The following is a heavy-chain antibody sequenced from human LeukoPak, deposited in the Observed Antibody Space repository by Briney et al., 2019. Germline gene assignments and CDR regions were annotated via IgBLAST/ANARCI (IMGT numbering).Heavy chain of an antibody. J-gene: IGHJ4*02. CDR1: GGSISISGHY. Sequence: SDTLSLTCTVSGGSISISGHYWGWIRQPPGKGLEWIASIYYDGRTLYNPSLKSRVTISVDTSANQFSLRLTSMTAPDTAVYYCARLGLKTTGTIYWGQGTLATVSS. D-gene: IGHD1-14*01. CDR2: IYYDGRT. CDR3: ARLGLKTTGTIY. V-gene: IGHV4-39*01.